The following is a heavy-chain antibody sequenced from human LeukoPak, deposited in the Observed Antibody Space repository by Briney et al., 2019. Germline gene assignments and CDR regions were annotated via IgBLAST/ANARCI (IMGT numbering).Heavy chain of an antibody. CDR2: IYYSGST. CDR1: GGSISSSSYY. CDR3: ARRDGYNSEYYFDY. J-gene: IGHJ4*02. D-gene: IGHD5-24*01. Sequence: SETLSLTCTVSGGSISSSSYYWGWIRQPPGKGLEWIGSIYYSGSTYYNPFLKSRVTISVDTSKNQFSLKLSSVTAADTAVYYCARRDGYNSEYYFDYWGQGTLVTVSS. V-gene: IGHV4-39*01.